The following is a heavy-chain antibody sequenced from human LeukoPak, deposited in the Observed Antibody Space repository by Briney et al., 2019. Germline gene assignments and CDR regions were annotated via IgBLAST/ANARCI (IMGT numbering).Heavy chain of an antibody. CDR3: ARSSYDSSGYRTYFDY. CDR2: IYYSGST. CDR1: GGSLSTHH. Sequence: PSETLSLTCVVSGGSLSTHHWSWIRQPPGKGLEWIGYIYYSGSTNYNPSLKSRVTISVDTSKNQFSLKLSSVTAADTAVYYCARSSYDSSGYRTYFDYWGQGTLVTVSS. J-gene: IGHJ4*02. V-gene: IGHV4-59*11. D-gene: IGHD3-22*01.